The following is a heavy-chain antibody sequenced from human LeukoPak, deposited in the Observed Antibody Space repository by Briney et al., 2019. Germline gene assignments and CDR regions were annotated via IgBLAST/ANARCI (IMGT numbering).Heavy chain of an antibody. CDR2: IGSGGGT. D-gene: IGHD6-25*01. Sequence: GGSLRLSCAASGFTFSNYAMSWVRQAPGKGLEWLSPIGSGGGTYYADSVKGRFTISRDNSINTLYLQMNSLRAEDTALYYCANRGRYYFDYWGQGALVTVSS. V-gene: IGHV3-23*01. J-gene: IGHJ4*02. CDR3: ANRGRYYFDY. CDR1: GFTFSNYA.